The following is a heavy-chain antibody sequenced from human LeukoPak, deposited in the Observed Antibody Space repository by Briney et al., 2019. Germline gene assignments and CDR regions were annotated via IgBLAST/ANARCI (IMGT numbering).Heavy chain of an antibody. D-gene: IGHD6-13*01. Sequence: SGTLSLTCAVSSGSIRRSKWCSWVRPTPGKGLEWIGDIYHSGSTIYNPSLKSRVTISVDKSKNQFSLKLSSVIAADTAMYYCARSLKIREGLWRSSSYAFDIWGQGTMVTVSS. J-gene: IGHJ3*02. CDR3: ARSLKIREGLWRSSSYAFDI. CDR2: IYHSGST. CDR1: SGSIRRSKW. V-gene: IGHV4-4*02.